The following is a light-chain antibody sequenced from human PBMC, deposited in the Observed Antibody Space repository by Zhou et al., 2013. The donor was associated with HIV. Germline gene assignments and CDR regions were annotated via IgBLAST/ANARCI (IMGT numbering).Light chain of an antibody. CDR3: EQFHDWPPT. J-gene: IGKJ2*01. CDR1: QSVSSN. Sequence: EIVLTQSPGTLSVTPGKRATLSCRASQSVSSNLAWYQQKPGQPPRLLIYGASTRATGIPARFTGSGSGTEFTLTISSLQSEDFAVYYCEQFHDWPPTFGQGTKLEI. V-gene: IGKV3-15*01. CDR2: GAS.